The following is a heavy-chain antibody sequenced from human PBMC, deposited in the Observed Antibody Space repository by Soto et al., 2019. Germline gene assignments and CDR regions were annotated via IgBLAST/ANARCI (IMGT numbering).Heavy chain of an antibody. V-gene: IGHV1-69*02. CDR2: IIPNNGIA. Sequence: SVKVSCKASGGTFSSYTISWVRQAPGQGLEWMGRIIPNNGIANYAQKLQGRVTMTTDTSTSTAYMELRSLRSDDTAVYYCARAARDSSSSSSGYDYWGQGTLVTVSS. CDR3: ARAARDSSSSSSGYDY. CDR1: GGTFSSYT. J-gene: IGHJ4*02. D-gene: IGHD6-6*01.